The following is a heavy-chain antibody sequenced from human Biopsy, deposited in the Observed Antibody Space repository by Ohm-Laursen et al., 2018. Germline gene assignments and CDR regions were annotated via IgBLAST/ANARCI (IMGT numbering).Heavy chain of an antibody. V-gene: IGHV3-74*01. CDR2: INRDESST. D-gene: IGHD2-15*01. CDR3: ARGGAGGGDY. Sequence: SLRLSCAASGFTFSPYWMHSVRQAPGRGLVWVSRINRDESSTSYADFVKGRFTISRDNAKNTLYLQMNSLRAEDTAVYYCARGGAGGGDYWGQGTLVTVSS. J-gene: IGHJ4*02. CDR1: GFTFSPYW.